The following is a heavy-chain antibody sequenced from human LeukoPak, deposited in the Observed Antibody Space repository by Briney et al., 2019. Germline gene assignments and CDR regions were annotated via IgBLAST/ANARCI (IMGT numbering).Heavy chain of an antibody. V-gene: IGHV3-73*01. Sequence: GGSLRLSCEASGFSFSGFVLSWVRRASGKGLEWVGRVRSKASNYATVFAESMEGRFTISRDDSKNTVYLHMNSLKSEDTAVYYCTRGFSDYFDCWGQGTLVTVSS. CDR2: VRSKASNYAT. J-gene: IGHJ4*02. D-gene: IGHD2/OR15-2a*01. CDR3: TRGFSDYFDC. CDR1: GFSFSGFV.